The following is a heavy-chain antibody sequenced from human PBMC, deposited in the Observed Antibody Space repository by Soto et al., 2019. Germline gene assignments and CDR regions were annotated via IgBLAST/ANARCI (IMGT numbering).Heavy chain of an antibody. D-gene: IGHD6-19*01. J-gene: IGHJ3*02. V-gene: IGHV1-2*02. CDR1: GYTFTGCY. CDR3: ATGYSSGWPQRVNAFDI. CDR2: INPNSGGT. Sequence: GGLVKVSCKASGYTFTGCYMHWVRQAPGQGLEWMGWINPNSGGTNYAQKFQGRVTMTRDTSISTAYMELSRLRSDDTAVYYCATGYSSGWPQRVNAFDIWGQGTMVTVSS.